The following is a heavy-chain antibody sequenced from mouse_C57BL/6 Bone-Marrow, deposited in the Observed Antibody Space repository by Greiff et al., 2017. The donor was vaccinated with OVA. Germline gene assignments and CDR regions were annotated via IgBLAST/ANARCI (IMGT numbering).Heavy chain of an antibody. J-gene: IGHJ3*01. CDR2: IYPRSGNT. V-gene: IGHV1-81*01. CDR3: AREVPWHFAY. CDR1: GYTFTSYG. Sequence: VHLVESGAELARPGASVKLSCKASGYTFTSYGISWVKQRTGQGLEWIGEIYPRSGNTYYNEKFKGKATLTADKSSSTAYMELRSLTSEDSAVYFCAREVPWHFAYWGQGTLVTVSA. D-gene: IGHD2-14*01.